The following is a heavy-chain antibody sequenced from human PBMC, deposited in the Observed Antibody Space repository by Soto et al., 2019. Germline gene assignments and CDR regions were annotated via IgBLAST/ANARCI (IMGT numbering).Heavy chain of an antibody. CDR2: INYDGSGT. Sequence: GGSLRLPCAASGFTFSSYWMHWVRQSPGKGLVWVSRINYDGSGTNYADSVKGRFTISRDNAKNTLYLQMNSLRAEDTAVYYCARVALTGYRNFDYWGQGSLVPVSS. V-gene: IGHV3-74*01. J-gene: IGHJ4*02. CDR3: ARVALTGYRNFDY. CDR1: GFTFSSYW. D-gene: IGHD3-9*01.